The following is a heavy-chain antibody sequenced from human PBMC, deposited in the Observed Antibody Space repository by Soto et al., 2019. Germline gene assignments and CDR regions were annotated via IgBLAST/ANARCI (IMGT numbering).Heavy chain of an antibody. V-gene: IGHV1-69*02. Sequence: QVQLVQSGSEVKKPGSSVRVSCKTSGDTFSIYTISWVRQAPGQGLEWMGRVLPFLDITSYSQRFQGRVTIAAHRTXTTAYMELTSLRSEDTAVYYCARDRDNSNWPNFDSWGQGTLVTVSS. CDR1: GDTFSIYT. J-gene: IGHJ4*02. CDR2: VLPFLDIT. CDR3: ARDRDNSNWPNFDS. D-gene: IGHD6-13*01.